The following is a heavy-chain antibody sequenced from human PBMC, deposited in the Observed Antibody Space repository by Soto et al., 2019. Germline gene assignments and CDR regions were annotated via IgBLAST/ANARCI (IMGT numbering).Heavy chain of an antibody. V-gene: IGHV4-4*07. Sequence: SETLSLTCAVSGSSVGIYHWSWLRQAAGKGLEWIGRVQMSGTTNYNPSLKTRVTMSLDTSKNEVSLRMTSVTAADTAVYFCAKDRSTMRWFDPWGQGILVTVSS. J-gene: IGHJ5*02. CDR3: AKDRSTMRWFDP. CDR1: GSSVGIYH. CDR2: VQMSGTT. D-gene: IGHD1-1*01.